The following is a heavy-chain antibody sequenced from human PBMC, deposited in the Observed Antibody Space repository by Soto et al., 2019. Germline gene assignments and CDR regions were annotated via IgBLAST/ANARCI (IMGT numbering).Heavy chain of an antibody. D-gene: IGHD2-2*01. V-gene: IGHV3-30-3*01. Sequence: QVQLVESGGGVVQPGRSLRLSCAASGFTFSSYAMHWVRQAPGKGLEWVAVISYDGSNKYYAESVKGRFTISRDNSKNTLYLQMNSLRAEDTAVYYCARALGDIVLVPAASHAYYYYGMDVWGQGTTATVS. CDR2: ISYDGSNK. J-gene: IGHJ6*02. CDR3: ARALGDIVLVPAASHAYYYYGMDV. CDR1: GFTFSSYA.